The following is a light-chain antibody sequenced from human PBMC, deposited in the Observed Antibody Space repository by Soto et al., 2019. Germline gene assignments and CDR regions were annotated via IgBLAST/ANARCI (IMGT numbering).Light chain of an antibody. CDR1: SSDVGAYNY. V-gene: IGLV2-14*01. Sequence: QSALTQSASVSGSPGQSITISCTGTSSDVGAYNYVSWYQQYPGKAPKLMIYDVSNWPSGISNRFSGSKSGNTASLTISGLQAEDEADYYCSSYTSSGNYGFGTGTKLTVL. CDR2: DVS. CDR3: SSYTSSGNYG. J-gene: IGLJ1*01.